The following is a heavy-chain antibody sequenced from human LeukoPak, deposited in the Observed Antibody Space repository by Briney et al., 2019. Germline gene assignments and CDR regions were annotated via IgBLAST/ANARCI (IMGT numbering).Heavy chain of an antibody. CDR1: GFTFSASA. D-gene: IGHD5-12*01. Sequence: PGGSLRLSCAASGFTFSASAMHWVRQASGKGLEWVGRIRSKANSYATAYAASVKGRFTISRDDSKNTAYLQMNSLKTEDTAVYYCVSGYDTDYYYYYMDVWGKGTTVTVSS. CDR2: IRSKANSYAT. V-gene: IGHV3-73*01. J-gene: IGHJ6*03. CDR3: VSGYDTDYYYYYMDV.